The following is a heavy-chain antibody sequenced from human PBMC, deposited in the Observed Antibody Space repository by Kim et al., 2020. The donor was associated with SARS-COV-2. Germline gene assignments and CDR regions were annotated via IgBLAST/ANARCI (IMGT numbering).Heavy chain of an antibody. CDR2: IAYDGSHI. J-gene: IGHJ4*02. D-gene: IGHD3-10*01. CDR3: LAEIGSRSFDH. CDR1: GFTFSAHA. V-gene: IGHV3-30*04. Sequence: GGSLRLSCAASGFTFSAHALHWVRQAPGKGLEWVAHIAYDGSHISYPESVKGRFIISRDDTKSTLYLQMNSLRPEDTAVYYCLAEIGSRSFDHWGQGTLVTVSS.